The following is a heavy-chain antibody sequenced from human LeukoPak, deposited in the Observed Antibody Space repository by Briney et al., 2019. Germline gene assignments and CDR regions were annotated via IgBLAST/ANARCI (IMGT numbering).Heavy chain of an antibody. D-gene: IGHD1-26*01. V-gene: IGHV3-7*03. CDR2: IKQDGSEK. CDR1: GFTFSSYW. Sequence: GGSLRLSWAASGFTFSSYWMSWVRQAPGKGLEWVANIKQDGSEKYYVDSVKGRFTISRDNAKNSLYLQMNSLRAEDTAVYYCARDFFRRGSGSPPQRWGQGTLVTVSS. J-gene: IGHJ4*02. CDR3: ARDFFRRGSGSPPQR.